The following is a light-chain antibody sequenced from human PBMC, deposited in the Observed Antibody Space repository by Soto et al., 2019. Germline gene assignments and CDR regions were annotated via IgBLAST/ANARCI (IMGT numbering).Light chain of an antibody. J-gene: IGKJ4*01. V-gene: IGKV3-15*01. Sequence: IVMTQSPATLSVSPGERATLSCRAIQSISTKLAWYQQKPGQAPRLLIYGASTRATGIPVRFSGSGSGTEFTLTITSLQFEDFAVYYCQEYNDWRPITFGGGTKVEIK. CDR1: QSISTK. CDR3: QEYNDWRPIT. CDR2: GAS.